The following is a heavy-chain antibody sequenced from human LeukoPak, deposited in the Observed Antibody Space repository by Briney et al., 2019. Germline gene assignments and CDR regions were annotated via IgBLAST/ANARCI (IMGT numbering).Heavy chain of an antibody. V-gene: IGHV4-4*07. J-gene: IGHJ6*02. D-gene: IGHD3-10*01. CDR1: GGSISSYY. CDR2: IYTSGST. CDR3: ARDHFAFSEIWFGESRYYYGMDV. Sequence: PSETLSLTCTVAGGSISSYYWSWIRQPAGKGLEWIVRIYTSGSTNYNPSLKSRVTISVDTSKNQFSLKLSSVTAADTAVYYCARDHFAFSEIWFGESRYYYGMDVWGQGTTVTVSS.